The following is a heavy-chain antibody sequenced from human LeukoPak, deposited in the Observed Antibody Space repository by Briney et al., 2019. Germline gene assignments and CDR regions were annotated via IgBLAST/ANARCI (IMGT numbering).Heavy chain of an antibody. CDR1: GFTFSTYG. Sequence: GGSLRLSCAASGFTFSTYGMHWVRQAPGKGLEWVAVMSYDGSSKYYADSVKGRFTISRDNSKNMLYLQMNSLRAEDTAVYYCARAKTAMVLDYWGQGTLVTVSS. CDR2: MSYDGSSK. J-gene: IGHJ4*02. D-gene: IGHD5-18*01. V-gene: IGHV3-30*03. CDR3: ARAKTAMVLDY.